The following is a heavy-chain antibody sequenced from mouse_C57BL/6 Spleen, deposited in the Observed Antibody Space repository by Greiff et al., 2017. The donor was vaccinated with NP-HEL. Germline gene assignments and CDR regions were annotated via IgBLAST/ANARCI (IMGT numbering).Heavy chain of an antibody. CDR3: ARGVITTVGGYYYAMDY. D-gene: IGHD1-1*01. J-gene: IGHJ4*01. Sequence: QVQLQQPGAELVKPGASVKLSCKASGYTFTSYWMHWVKQRPGQGLEWIGMIHPNSGSTNYNEKFKSKATLTVDKSSSTAYMQLSSLTSEDSAVYYCARGVITTVGGYYYAMDYWGQGTSVTVSS. CDR1: GYTFTSYW. V-gene: IGHV1-64*01. CDR2: IHPNSGST.